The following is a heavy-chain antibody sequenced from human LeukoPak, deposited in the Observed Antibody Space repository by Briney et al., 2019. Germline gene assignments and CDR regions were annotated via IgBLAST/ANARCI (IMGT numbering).Heavy chain of an antibody. D-gene: IGHD4-11*01. J-gene: IGHJ4*02. CDR3: SKGRIQSYTTPEY. V-gene: IGHV3-23*01. CDR2: ISDTGGST. CDR1: AFTCGSFG. Sequence: GGSLSLSCAASAFTCGSFGMSWVRQAPGKGLEWVSAISDTGGSTFYADSVKGRFTISRDNSKNTLYLQMNSLRAEDTAIYYFSKGRIQSYTTPEYCGEGTPVTVSS.